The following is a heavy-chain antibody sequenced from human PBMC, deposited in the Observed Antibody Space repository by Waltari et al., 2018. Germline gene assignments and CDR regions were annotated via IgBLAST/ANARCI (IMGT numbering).Heavy chain of an antibody. CDR2: FDHGASET. CDR3: ARLGTPHPSHPDFHD. J-gene: IGHJ4*02. CDR1: GYRFTNYW. V-gene: IGHV5-51*01. Sequence: EVQLVQSGAEVKKPGESLKISCKASGYRFTNYWIGWVRQVPGRGLEWVGVFDHGASETTYSPSFQGHVTIKADRSITTAFLQWNSLRASDTAIYYCARLGTPHPSHPDFHDWGQGTLVTVSS.